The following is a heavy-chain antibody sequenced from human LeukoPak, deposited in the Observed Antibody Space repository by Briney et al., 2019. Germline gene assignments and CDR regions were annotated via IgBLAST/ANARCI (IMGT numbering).Heavy chain of an antibody. D-gene: IGHD5-12*01. CDR3: ARGYSGYFYY. V-gene: IGHV3-30*03. CDR1: GFTFSKYG. Sequence: QPGRSLRLSCAASGFTFSKYGMHWVRQAPGKGLEWVAVISFDGSDKYYADSVKGRFTISRDNSKNTLYLQMNSLRAEDTAVYYCARGYSGYFYYWGQGTLVTVSS. J-gene: IGHJ4*02. CDR2: ISFDGSDK.